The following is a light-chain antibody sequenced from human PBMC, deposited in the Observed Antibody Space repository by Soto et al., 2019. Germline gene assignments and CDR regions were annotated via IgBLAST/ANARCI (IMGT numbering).Light chain of an antibody. CDR2: YDS. CDR1: NIGSKS. V-gene: IGLV3-21*04. Sequence: SYELAQPPSVSVAPGKTATITCGGNNIGSKSVHWYRQKPGLAPVLVISYDSDRPSGIPERFSGSSSENTATLTISRVEAGYEADYYCQVWDTSSNVVFGGGTKLTVL. CDR3: QVWDTSSNVV. J-gene: IGLJ2*01.